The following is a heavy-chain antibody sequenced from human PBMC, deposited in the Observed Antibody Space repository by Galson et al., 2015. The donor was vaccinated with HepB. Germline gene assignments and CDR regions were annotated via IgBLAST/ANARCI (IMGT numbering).Heavy chain of an antibody. D-gene: IGHD6-13*01. CDR1: GFTFSSYA. V-gene: IGHV3-30*04. CDR3: AILGGLKRWQQLKQNFDY. CDR2: ISYDGSNK. Sequence: SLRLSCAASGFTFSSYAMHWVRQAPGKGLEWVAVISYDGSNKYYADSVKGRFTISRDNSKNTLYLQMNSLRAEDTAVYYCAILGGLKRWQQLKQNFDYWGQGTLVTVSS. J-gene: IGHJ4*02.